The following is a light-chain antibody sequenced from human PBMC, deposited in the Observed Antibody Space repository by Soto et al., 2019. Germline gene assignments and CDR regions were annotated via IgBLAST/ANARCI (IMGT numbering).Light chain of an antibody. V-gene: IGKV3-20*01. Sequence: EIVLTQSPGTLSLSPGERATLSCRASQSVSRTYLAWYQQKPGQAPRLLIYGASSRATGIPNRFSGSGSGTGFTLTISRLAPEDFAVYYCHQYGSSPQTFGQGTKVEIK. CDR1: QSVSRTY. J-gene: IGKJ1*01. CDR2: GAS. CDR3: HQYGSSPQT.